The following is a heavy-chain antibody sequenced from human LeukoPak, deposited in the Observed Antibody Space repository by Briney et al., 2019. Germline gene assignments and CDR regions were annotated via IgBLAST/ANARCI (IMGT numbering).Heavy chain of an antibody. D-gene: IGHD6-13*01. CDR1: GGTFSSYA. J-gene: IGHJ3*02. CDR2: IIPIFGTA. V-gene: IGHV1-69*13. CDR3: ARKQRYSSIDAFDI. Sequence: ASVKVSCKASGGTFSSYAISWVRQAPGQGLEWMGGIIPIFGTANYAQKFQGRVTITADESTSTAYMELSSLRSEDTAVYYCARKQRYSSIDAFDIWGQGTMVTVSS.